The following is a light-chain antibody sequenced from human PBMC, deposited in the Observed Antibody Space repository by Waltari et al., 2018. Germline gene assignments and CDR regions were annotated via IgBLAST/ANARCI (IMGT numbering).Light chain of an antibody. CDR1: QSVTSGY. V-gene: IGKV3-20*01. J-gene: IGKJ1*01. Sequence: ESVLTQSPGTLSLSPGDRVTLSCRASQSVTSGYLAWYQQKPGQAPTLLISGASRRASGIPDRFSGSGSGTDFTLTINRLEPEDFAVYYCQQYGRSPWTFGQGTKVEIK. CDR3: QQYGRSPWT. CDR2: GAS.